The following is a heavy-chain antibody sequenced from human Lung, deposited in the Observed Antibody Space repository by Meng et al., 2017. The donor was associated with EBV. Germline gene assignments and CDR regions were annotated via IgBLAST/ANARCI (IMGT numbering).Heavy chain of an antibody. CDR2: IYYSGRT. CDR1: GGSISSGGYY. Sequence: GQLRESGPGLVKPAQTLSLTCIASGGSISSGGYYWGWIRQPPGKGLEWLGYIYYSGRTYYYPSLKSRVTISVDTSKNQFSLKLSSVTAADTAVYYCAREWCSGGSCYPDYWGQGTLVTVSS. CDR3: AREWCSGGSCYPDY. J-gene: IGHJ4*02. D-gene: IGHD2-15*01. V-gene: IGHV4-30-4*01.